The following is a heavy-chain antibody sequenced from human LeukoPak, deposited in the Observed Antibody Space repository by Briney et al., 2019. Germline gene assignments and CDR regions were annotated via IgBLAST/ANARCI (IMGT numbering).Heavy chain of an antibody. CDR1: GGSISNFY. Sequence: SETLSLTCSVSGGSISNFYWSWLRQPPGKGLEWIGYIHYSGSTNENPSLKSRFTISVDTSKNQFSLKLSSVTAADTAVYYCAGDSSGYYYHAFDIWGQGTMVTVSS. D-gene: IGHD3-22*01. CDR3: AGDSSGYYYHAFDI. V-gene: IGHV4-59*12. J-gene: IGHJ3*02. CDR2: IHYSGST.